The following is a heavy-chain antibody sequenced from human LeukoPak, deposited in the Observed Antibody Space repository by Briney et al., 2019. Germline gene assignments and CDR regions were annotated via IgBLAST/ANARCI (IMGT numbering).Heavy chain of an antibody. CDR3: ARGRRYYGSGSYRWFDP. CDR2: IYHTGSA. J-gene: IGHJ5*02. D-gene: IGHD3-10*01. CDR1: GYSFTSGHY. Sequence: SETLSLTCSVSGYSFTSGHYWGWIRQPPGKGLEWIANIYHTGSAHYNPSLKSRVTISVDTSKNQFSLKLSSVTAADTAVYYCARGRRYYGSGSYRWFDPWGQGTLVTVSS. V-gene: IGHV4-38-2*02.